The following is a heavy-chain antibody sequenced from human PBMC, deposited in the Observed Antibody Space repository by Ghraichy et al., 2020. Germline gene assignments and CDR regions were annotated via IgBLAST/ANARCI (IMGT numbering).Heavy chain of an antibody. V-gene: IGHV4-4*07. Sequence: SETLSLTCSVSGGSISGYYWSWIRQPAAKGLEWIGRIYTSGSTNYNPSLKSRVTMSLDTSKNHFSLKLSSVTAADTAVYYCARGICSGGSCSHPGALDSWGQGTLVTVSS. J-gene: IGHJ4*02. CDR3: ARGICSGGSCSHPGALDS. CDR2: IYTSGST. D-gene: IGHD2-15*01. CDR1: GGSISGYY.